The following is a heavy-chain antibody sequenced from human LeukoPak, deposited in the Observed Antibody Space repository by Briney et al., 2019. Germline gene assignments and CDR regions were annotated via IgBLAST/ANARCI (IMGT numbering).Heavy chain of an antibody. V-gene: IGHV1-8*01. CDR1: GYTFTSYD. CDR3: ARVRLNTAMELNWFDP. D-gene: IGHD5-18*01. CDR2: MNPNSGNT. Sequence: GASVKVSCKASGYTFTSYDINWVRQATGQGLEWMGWMNPNSGNTGYAQKFQGRVTMTRNTSISTAYMELSSLRSEDTAVYYCARVRLNTAMELNWFDPWGQGTLVTVSS. J-gene: IGHJ5*02.